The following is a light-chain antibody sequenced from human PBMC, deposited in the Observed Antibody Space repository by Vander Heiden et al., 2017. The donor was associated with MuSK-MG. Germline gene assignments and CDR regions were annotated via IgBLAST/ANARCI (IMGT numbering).Light chain of an antibody. CDR2: WAS. J-gene: IGKJ1*01. CDR3: QQYDNSPRT. CDR1: QSVLYTSNSKNY. V-gene: IGKV4-1*01. Sequence: DIVMTQSPGSLAVSLGERATINYKSSQSVLYTSNSKNYLAWYQQKPRQPPKLLIYWASTRESGVPDRFSGSGSGTDFTLTISSLQAEDVAVYYCQQYDNSPRTFGQGTKLEIK.